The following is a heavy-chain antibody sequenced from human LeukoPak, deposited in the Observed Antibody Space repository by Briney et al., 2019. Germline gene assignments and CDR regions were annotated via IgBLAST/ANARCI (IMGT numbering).Heavy chain of an antibody. CDR3: ARDSDGERVSWFDP. J-gene: IGHJ5*02. CDR1: GYTFTSYG. V-gene: IGHV1-18*04. D-gene: IGHD2-21*01. CDR2: ISAYNGNT. Sequence: ASVKVSCKASGYTFTSYGISWVRQAPGQGLEWMGWISAYNGNTNYAQKLQGRVTMTTDTPTSTAYMELRSLRSDDTAVYYCARDSDGERVSWFDPWGQGTLVTVSS.